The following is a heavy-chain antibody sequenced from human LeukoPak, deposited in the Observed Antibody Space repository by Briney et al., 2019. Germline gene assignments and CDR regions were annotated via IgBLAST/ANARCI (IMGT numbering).Heavy chain of an antibody. J-gene: IGHJ6*02. CDR1: GFLLYTYS. V-gene: IGHV3-23*01. CDR2: ISGSGGST. CDR3: AKGSGVRERYGMDV. D-gene: IGHD3-10*01. Sequence: GSLRISCAASGFLLYTYSMRLVRQAPGKGLEWGPAISGSGGSTYYADSVKGRFTISRDNSKNTLYLQMNSLRAEDTAVYYCAKGSGVRERYGMDVWGQGTTVTVPS.